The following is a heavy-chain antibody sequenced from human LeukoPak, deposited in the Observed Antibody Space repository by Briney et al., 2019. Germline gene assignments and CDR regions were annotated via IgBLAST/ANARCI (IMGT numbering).Heavy chain of an antibody. CDR2: INHSGST. D-gene: IGHD2-2*01. CDR1: GGSFSGYY. J-gene: IGHJ6*02. V-gene: IGHV4-34*01. Sequence: SETLSLTCAVYGGSFSGYYWRWIRQPPGKGLEWIGEINHSGSTNYNPSLKSRVTISVDTSKNQFSLKLSSVTAADTAVYYCARESSTNYYYYYGMDVWGQGTTVSVSS. CDR3: ARESSTNYYYYYGMDV.